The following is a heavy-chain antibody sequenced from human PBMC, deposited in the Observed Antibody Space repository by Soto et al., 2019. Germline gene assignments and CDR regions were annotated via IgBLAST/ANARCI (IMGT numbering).Heavy chain of an antibody. V-gene: IGHV3-23*01. D-gene: IGHD3-10*01. J-gene: IGHJ4*02. CDR1: GFTFSSYA. Sequence: DVKLLESGGNLVQPGGSLRLSCAASGFTFSSYAMTWVRQAPGKGLEWVSATSGSGDYTYYADFVKGRFTISRDNSKNTLYLQMNSLRAEDTALYYCAQGYCSASYPSHLPYWGQGTLVPVSS. CDR3: AQGYCSASYPSHLPY. CDR2: TSGSGDYT.